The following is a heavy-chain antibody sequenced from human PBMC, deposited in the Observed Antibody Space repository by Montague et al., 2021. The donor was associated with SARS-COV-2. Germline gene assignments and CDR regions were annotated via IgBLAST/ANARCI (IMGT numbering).Heavy chain of an antibody. CDR3: ARGATTGPGIWFDP. CDR2: IYYIGTT. Sequence: SETLSLTCSVSGGSISSRSHYWGWIRQPPGKGLECVGSIYYIGTTFYNPSLKSRLAISIDTSKNQSSLKVTSVTAADTGVYYCARGATTGPGIWFDPWGQGTLVTVSS. V-gene: IGHV4-39*01. CDR1: GGSISSRSHY. D-gene: IGHD1-1*01. J-gene: IGHJ5*02.